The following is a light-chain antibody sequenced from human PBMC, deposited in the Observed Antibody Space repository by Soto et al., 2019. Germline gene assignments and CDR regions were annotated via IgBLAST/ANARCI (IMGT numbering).Light chain of an antibody. Sequence: VLTQSPATLSLSPGESATRSCRASQSVSTYLAWYQQKPGQAPRLLIYDASNRVTGIPARFRGSGSGTDFTLTINRLEPEDSAVYYCKQYGSLITVGQGTRLEIK. J-gene: IGKJ5*01. V-gene: IGKV3-11*01. CDR3: KQYGSLIT. CDR1: QSVSTY. CDR2: DAS.